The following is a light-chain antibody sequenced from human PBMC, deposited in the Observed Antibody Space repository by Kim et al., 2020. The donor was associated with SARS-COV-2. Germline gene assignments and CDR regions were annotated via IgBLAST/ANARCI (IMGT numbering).Light chain of an antibody. CDR1: QDISNY. Sequence: DIQMTQSPSSLSASVGDRVTITCQASQDISNYLNWYQQKPGKAPKLLIYDASNLETGVPSRFSGSGSGTDFTFTISSLQPEDIATYYCQQYDNSALTFGGGTKVDIK. J-gene: IGKJ4*01. CDR2: DAS. CDR3: QQYDNSALT. V-gene: IGKV1-33*01.